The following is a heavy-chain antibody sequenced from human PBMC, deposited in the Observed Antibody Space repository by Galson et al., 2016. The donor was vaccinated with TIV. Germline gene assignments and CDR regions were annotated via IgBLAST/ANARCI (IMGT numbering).Heavy chain of an antibody. D-gene: IGHD5-18*01. CDR3: ARTSYTPMGY. CDR2: IIPGFGTV. J-gene: IGHJ4*01. V-gene: IGHV1-69*01. CDR1: GGTFSSFA. Sequence: SCKASGGTFSSFALNWVRQAPGQGLEWIGEIIPGFGTVRYAQKFQARVTITADESATTSVMDLSSLTSDDTAGYYCARTSYTPMGYWGQGTLVTVSS.